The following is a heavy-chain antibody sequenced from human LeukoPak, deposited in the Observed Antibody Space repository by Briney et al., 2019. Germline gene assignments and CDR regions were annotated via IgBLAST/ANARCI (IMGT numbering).Heavy chain of an antibody. V-gene: IGHV4-39*01. CDR2: IYSSGST. Sequence: SETLSLTCTVSGGSIRSRSYYWGWIRQPPGKGLEWVGSIYSSGSTYYNPSLKSRVTISVDTSKNQFSLKLSSVTAADTAVYYCARIVSPDVLPTIIENWGQGTLVTVSS. J-gene: IGHJ4*02. CDR1: GGSIRSRSYY. CDR3: ARIVSPDVLPTIIEN. D-gene: IGHD3-16*02.